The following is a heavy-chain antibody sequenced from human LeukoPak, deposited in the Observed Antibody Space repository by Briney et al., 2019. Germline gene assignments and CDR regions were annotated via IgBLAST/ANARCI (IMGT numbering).Heavy chain of an antibody. D-gene: IGHD2-2*01. V-gene: IGHV1-18*01. CDR3: ARVARANCSSTSCYVLSNWFDP. J-gene: IGHJ5*02. CDR2: ISAYNGNT. Sequence: GASVKVSCKASGYTFTSYGISWVRQAPGQGLEWMGWISAYNGNTNYAQKLQGRVTMTTDTSTSTAYMELRSLRSDDTAVYYCARVARANCSSTSCYVLSNWFDPWGQGTLVTASS. CDR1: GYTFTSYG.